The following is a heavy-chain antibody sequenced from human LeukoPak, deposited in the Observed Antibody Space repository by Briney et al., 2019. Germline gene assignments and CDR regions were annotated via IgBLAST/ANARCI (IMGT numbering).Heavy chain of an antibody. CDR1: GYSISNGYY. V-gene: IGHV4-38-2*02. Sequence: SETLSLTCTVSGYSISNGYYWGWIRQPPGKGLEWVGSFFFPGNTFYNPSLKSRVTISVDTSKNQFSLTLSSVTAADTAVYYCARHQTGLLYYGSGSHTAAFNLWGQGTRVTVSS. D-gene: IGHD3-10*01. CDR3: ARHQTGLLYYGSGSHTAAFNL. J-gene: IGHJ3*01. CDR2: FFFPGNT.